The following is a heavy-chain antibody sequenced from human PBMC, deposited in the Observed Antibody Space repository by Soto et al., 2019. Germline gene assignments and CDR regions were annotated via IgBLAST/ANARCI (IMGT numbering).Heavy chain of an antibody. J-gene: IGHJ4*02. CDR3: ARAQGSEQQLVPDY. CDR1: GYTFTVYY. D-gene: IGHD6-13*01. Sequence: ASVKVSCKASGYTFTVYYMHWVRQAPGQGLEWMGWINPKSGGTMYPQKFQGRVTMTWDTSISTAYMALTRLRSDDTAVYYCARAQGSEQQLVPDYWGQGTLVTVSS. V-gene: IGHV1-2*02. CDR2: INPKSGGT.